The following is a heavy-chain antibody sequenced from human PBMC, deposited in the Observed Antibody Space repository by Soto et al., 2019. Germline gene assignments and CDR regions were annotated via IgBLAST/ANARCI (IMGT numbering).Heavy chain of an antibody. J-gene: IGHJ1*01. D-gene: IGHD2-15*01. CDR2: IYYSGST. CDR3: ARGRSGYWSGGSCYPPGWFQH. CDR1: GGSISSYY. V-gene: IGHV4-59*01. Sequence: PSETLSLTCTVSGGSISSYYWSWIRQPPGKGLEWIGYIYYSGSTNYNPSLKSRVTISVDTSKNQFSLKLSSVTAADTAVYYCARGRSGYWSGGSCYPPGWFQHWGQGTLVTVSS.